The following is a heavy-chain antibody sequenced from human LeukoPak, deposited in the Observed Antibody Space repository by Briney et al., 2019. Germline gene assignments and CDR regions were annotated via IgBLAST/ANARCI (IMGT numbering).Heavy chain of an antibody. Sequence: ASVKVSCKASGYTFTSYGISWVRQAPGQGLEWMGWISAYNGNTNYAQKLQGRVTMTTDTSTSTAYMELRSLRSDDTAVYYCARVSRQYYYDSSGFFFDYWGQGTLVTVSS. CDR3: ARVSRQYYYDSSGFFFDY. J-gene: IGHJ4*02. D-gene: IGHD3-22*01. V-gene: IGHV1-18*01. CDR2: ISAYNGNT. CDR1: GYTFTSYG.